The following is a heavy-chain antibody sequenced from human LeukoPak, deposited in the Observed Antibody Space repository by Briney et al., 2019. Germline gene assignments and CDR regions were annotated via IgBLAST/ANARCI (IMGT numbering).Heavy chain of an antibody. CDR1: GFTFSSYA. J-gene: IGHJ4*02. CDR3: AKYETWTSGRYFDY. Sequence: PGGSLRLSCAASGFTFSSYAMSWVRQAPGKGLEWVSAISGSGGSTYYADSVKGRFTISRDNSKNTLYLQMNSLRAEDTALYYCAKYETWTSGRYFDYWGQGTLVTVSS. D-gene: IGHD6-19*01. CDR2: ISGSGGST. V-gene: IGHV3-23*01.